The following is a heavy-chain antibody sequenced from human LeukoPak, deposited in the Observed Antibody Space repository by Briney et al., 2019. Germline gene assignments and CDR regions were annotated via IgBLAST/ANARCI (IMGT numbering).Heavy chain of an antibody. CDR2: IYHSVST. CDR3: AREASSGWHIDY. V-gene: IGHV4-30-2*01. Sequence: SQTLSLTCTVSGGSLSSGGYYWSWIRQPPGKGLEWVGYIYHSVSTYYNPSLKSRVTISVEGSKNQFSLKLSSVTAADTAVYYCAREASSGWHIDYWGQGTLVTVSS. CDR1: GGSLSSGGYY. J-gene: IGHJ4*02. D-gene: IGHD6-19*01.